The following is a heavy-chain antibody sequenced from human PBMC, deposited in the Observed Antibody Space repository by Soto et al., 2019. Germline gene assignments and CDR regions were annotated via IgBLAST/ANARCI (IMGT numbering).Heavy chain of an antibody. CDR2: INAGNGNT. CDR1: GYTFTSYA. J-gene: IGHJ6*02. CDR3: XXXXXXXXXMDV. V-gene: IGHV1-3*05. Sequence: QVQLVQSGAEEKKPGASVKVSYKASGYTFTSYAMHWVRQAPGQRLEWMGWINAGNGNTKYSQKFQGRVTITRDTXXXXXXXXXXXXXXXXXXXXXXXXXXXXXXXMDVWGQGTTVTVSS.